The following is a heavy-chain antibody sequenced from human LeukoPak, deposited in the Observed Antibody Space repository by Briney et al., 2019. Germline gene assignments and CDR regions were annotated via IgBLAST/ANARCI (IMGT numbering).Heavy chain of an antibody. CDR3: AKGATSGWLLYWFDP. CDR1: GFTFNNYA. CDR2: ISGSGSST. Sequence: GGSLRLSCAASGFTFNNYAMSWVRQAPGKGLEWVSGISGSGSSTYYADFVKGRFTISRDNSKNTLFLQRNPLRADDTAVYYCAKGATSGWLLYWFDPWGQGTLVTVSS. V-gene: IGHV3-23*01. J-gene: IGHJ5*02. D-gene: IGHD6-19*01.